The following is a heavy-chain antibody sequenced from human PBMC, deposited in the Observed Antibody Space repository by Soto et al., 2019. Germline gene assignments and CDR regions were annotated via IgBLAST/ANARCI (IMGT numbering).Heavy chain of an antibody. J-gene: IGHJ4*02. V-gene: IGHV1-2*02. D-gene: IGHD6-25*01. CDR2: INSNSRGA. CDR3: ASGAAGSGLGDSSFLSVYSDY. CDR1: AYNFNAYY. Sequence: ASVKVSCKASAYNFNAYYRNWVRKAPGQGLEWMGWINSNSRGANYAQKFQGRVTMPRDTSISTAYMELSRLTSDDTAVYYCASGAAGSGLGDSSFLSVYSDYRGQGAPVTVSS.